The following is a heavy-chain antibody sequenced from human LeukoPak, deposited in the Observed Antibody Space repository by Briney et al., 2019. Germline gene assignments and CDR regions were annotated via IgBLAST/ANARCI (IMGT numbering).Heavy chain of an antibody. CDR3: ARRSIAVAGYDY. CDR1: RYPFTRSY. Sequence: GVSVRLSCSASRYPFTRSYMHWVRQAPGQGLEWMGWISAYNGNTNYAQKLKGRVTITTDTSTSTAYMELRSLRSDDSAGYYCARRSIAVAGYDYWGQGTLVTVAT. J-gene: IGHJ4*02. D-gene: IGHD6-19*01. V-gene: IGHV1-18*01. CDR2: ISAYNGNT.